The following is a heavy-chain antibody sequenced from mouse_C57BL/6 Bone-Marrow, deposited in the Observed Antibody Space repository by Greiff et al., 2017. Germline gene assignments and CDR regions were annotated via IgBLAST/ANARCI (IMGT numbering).Heavy chain of an antibody. CDR2: IDPSDSYT. CDR1: GYTFTSYW. D-gene: IGHD2-5*01. CDR3: AGYYSNYGFAY. V-gene: IGHV1-59*01. Sequence: QVQLQQPGAELVRPGTSVKLSCKASGYTFTSYWMHWVKQRPGQGLEWIGVIDPSDSYTNYNQKFKGKATLTVDTSSSTAYMQLSSLTSEDSAVYYCAGYYSNYGFAYWGQGTLVTVSA. J-gene: IGHJ3*01.